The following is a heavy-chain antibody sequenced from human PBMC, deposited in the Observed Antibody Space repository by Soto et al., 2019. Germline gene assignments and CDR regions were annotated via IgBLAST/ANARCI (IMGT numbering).Heavy chain of an antibody. CDR1: GFRFSSYS. D-gene: IGHD6-19*01. Sequence: QVKLVESGGGVVQSGGSRRLSCEASGFRFSSYSIHWVRQAPGKGLEWVAVISSDGSSSGFADSVKCRFAISRDNSRKTTVYLQTNNLTPDDTAVYYCQIPRSSLQWPPFAPCGHGALFSVSS. CDR2: ISSDGSSS. V-gene: IGHV3-30*09. J-gene: IGHJ5*02. CDR3: QIPRSSLQWPPFAP.